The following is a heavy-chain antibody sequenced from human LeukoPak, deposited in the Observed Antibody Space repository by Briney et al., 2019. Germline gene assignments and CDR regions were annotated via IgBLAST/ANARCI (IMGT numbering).Heavy chain of an antibody. J-gene: IGHJ4*02. V-gene: IGHV3-30*18. Sequence: PGGSLRLSCTASGFIFSSYGMNWVGQAPGKGLEWVATISFDGSEKYYADSVKGRFTISRDNSKNTLYLQVNSLRPDDTAVYYCAKNADRKWFRGLGIHYFDYWGQGTLVTGSS. D-gene: IGHD3-10*01. CDR1: GFIFSSYG. CDR3: AKNADRKWFRGLGIHYFDY. CDR2: ISFDGSEK.